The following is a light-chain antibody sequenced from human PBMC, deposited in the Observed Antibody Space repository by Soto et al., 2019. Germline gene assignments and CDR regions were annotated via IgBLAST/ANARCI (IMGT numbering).Light chain of an antibody. J-gene: IGKJ1*01. V-gene: IGKV2-28*01. CDR1: QSLLHSNGQNY. CDR3: MQPLQTPWT. CDR2: LGS. Sequence: DIVMTQSPLSLPVTPGEPASISCRSSQSLLHSNGQNYLDWYLQKPGQSPQVLIYLGSYRASGVPDRFSGSGSGTDFTLQISRVEAEDVGVYYCMQPLQTPWTFGQGTKVEIK.